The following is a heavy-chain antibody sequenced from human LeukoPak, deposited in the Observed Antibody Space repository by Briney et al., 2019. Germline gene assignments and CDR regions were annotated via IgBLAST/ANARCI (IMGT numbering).Heavy chain of an antibody. CDR3: GGEGGASEDY. CDR1: GFTFSSYS. CDR2: ISSSSSTI. J-gene: IGHJ4*02. V-gene: IGHV3-21*04. Sequence: GGSLRLSCAASGFTFSSYSMNWVRQAPGKGLEWVSSISSSSSTIYYADSVKGRFTISRDNAKNSLYLQMNSLRAEDTAVYYCGGEGGASEDYWGQGTLVPVSP. D-gene: IGHD3-16*01.